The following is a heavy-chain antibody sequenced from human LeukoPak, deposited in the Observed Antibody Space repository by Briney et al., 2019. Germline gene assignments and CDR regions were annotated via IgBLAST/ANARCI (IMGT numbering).Heavy chain of an antibody. D-gene: IGHD2-21*02. J-gene: IGHJ4*02. CDR3: AMVVTATIDY. CDR1: GGSFSGSY. V-gene: IGHV4-34*01. CDR2: INHSGST. Sequence: SETLPLTCTVYGGSFSGSYWSWIRQPPGKGLEWIGDINHSGSTNYNPSLKSRVTISVDTSKNQFSLKLSSVTAADTAVYYCAMVVTATIDYWGQGTLVTVSS.